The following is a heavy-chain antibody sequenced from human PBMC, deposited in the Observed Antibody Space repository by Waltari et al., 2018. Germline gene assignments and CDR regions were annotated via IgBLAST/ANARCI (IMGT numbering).Heavy chain of an antibody. CDR2: IKSKTDGGTT. J-gene: IGHJ4*02. CDR1: GLTLGKAW. V-gene: IGHV3-15*01. Sequence: EVQLVESGGGLVKPGGCLRLSCAASGLTLGKAWRSGVRQAPGKGLEWVGRIKSKTDGGTTDYAAPVKGRFTISRDDSKNTLYLQMNSLKTEDTAVYYCTTTSFVEQQLVLGWDYWGQGTLVTVSS. D-gene: IGHD6-13*01. CDR3: TTTSFVEQQLVLGWDY.